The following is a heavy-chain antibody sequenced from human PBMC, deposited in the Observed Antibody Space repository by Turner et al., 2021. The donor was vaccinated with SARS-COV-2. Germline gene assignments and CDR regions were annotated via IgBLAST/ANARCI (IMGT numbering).Heavy chain of an antibody. V-gene: IGHV4-39*01. J-gene: IGHJ3*02. CDR2: IYYIGST. CDR3: ARTAYYYAISAYRNDAFDI. CDR1: GGPLCSSSYY. D-gene: IGHD3-22*01. Sequence: QLQLHGWGPQQGRTSQTLSLTRAVSGGPLCSSSYYWVWSRQPPGKGLEWIGTIYYIGSTYYTATLKSRATISVDTSTNPFSLKLSSATAADTAAYYCARTAYYYAISAYRNDAFDIWGQGTMVTVSS.